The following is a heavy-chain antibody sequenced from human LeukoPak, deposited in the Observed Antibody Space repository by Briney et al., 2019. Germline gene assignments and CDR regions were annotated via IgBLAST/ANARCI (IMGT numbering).Heavy chain of an antibody. Sequence: PGGSLRLSCAASGFTFSNAWISWVRQAPGKGLEWVGRIKSKTDGGTTDYGAPVKGRFTISRDDSKNTLYLQMNSLKTEDTAVYYCTTDPPDYDILTGYEAVDYWGQGTLVTVSS. V-gene: IGHV3-15*01. J-gene: IGHJ4*02. D-gene: IGHD3-9*01. CDR3: TTDPPDYDILTGYEAVDY. CDR2: IKSKTDGGTT. CDR1: GFTFSNAW.